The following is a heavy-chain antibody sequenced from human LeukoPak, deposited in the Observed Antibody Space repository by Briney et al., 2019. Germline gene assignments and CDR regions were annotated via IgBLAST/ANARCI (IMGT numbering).Heavy chain of an antibody. Sequence: SETLSLTCTVSGGSISSGTYYWGWIRQPPGKGLQWIGSVYYSGSTNYNPSLKSRVTISVDTSKNQFSLKLSSVTAADTAVYYCARGHRDFDWLLYLGYYYYYYMDVWGKGTTVTVSS. CDR1: GGSISSGTYY. J-gene: IGHJ6*03. V-gene: IGHV4-39*07. CDR2: VYYSGST. D-gene: IGHD3-9*01. CDR3: ARGHRDFDWLLYLGYYYYYYMDV.